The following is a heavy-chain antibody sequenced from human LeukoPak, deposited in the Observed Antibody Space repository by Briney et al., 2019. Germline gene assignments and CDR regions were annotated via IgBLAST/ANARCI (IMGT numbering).Heavy chain of an antibody. D-gene: IGHD2-21*02. Sequence: PGGSLRLSCAASGFTFSSYVMNWVRQAPGKGLEWVSSISSSSSYIYYADSVKGRFTISRDNAKNSLYLQMNSLRAEDTAVYYCARVVIPGPLVTAAYFDYWGQGTLVTVSS. J-gene: IGHJ4*02. CDR2: ISSSSSYI. CDR1: GFTFSSYV. V-gene: IGHV3-21*01. CDR3: ARVVIPGPLVTAAYFDY.